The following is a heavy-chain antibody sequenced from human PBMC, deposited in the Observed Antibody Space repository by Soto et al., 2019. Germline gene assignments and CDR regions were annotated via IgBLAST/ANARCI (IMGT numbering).Heavy chain of an antibody. D-gene: IGHD5-18*01. CDR2: IYSGGNT. Sequence: EVQLVESGGGLVQPGGSLRLSCAASGFTVNGNYMNWVRQAPGKGLEWVSVIYSGGNTYYADSVKGRFTISRDNSKNTLYLQMNSLRAVDTSVYYCARDMGGYRYGSLDYWGQGTLVTVSS. V-gene: IGHV3-66*01. J-gene: IGHJ4*02. CDR3: ARDMGGYRYGSLDY. CDR1: GFTVNGNY.